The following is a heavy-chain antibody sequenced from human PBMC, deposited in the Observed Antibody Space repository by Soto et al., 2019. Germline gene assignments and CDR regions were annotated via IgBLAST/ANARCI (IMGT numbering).Heavy chain of an antibody. CDR1: GLTFTRYS. V-gene: IGHV3-21*06. Sequence: GGSMRLSCAASGLTFTRYSMNWVRQAPGKGLEWVSSISSTTNYIYYGDSMKDRYTISRDNAKNSLYLEMNSLRAEDTAVYYCARESEDLTSKFDYWGQGTLVTVSS. CDR3: ARESEDLTSKFDY. CDR2: ISSTTNYI. J-gene: IGHJ4*02.